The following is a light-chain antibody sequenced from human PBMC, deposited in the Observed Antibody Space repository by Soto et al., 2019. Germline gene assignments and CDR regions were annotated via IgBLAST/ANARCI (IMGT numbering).Light chain of an antibody. J-gene: IGLJ2*01. Sequence: QSALTQPASVSGSPGQSITISCNGSSSDVGAYNYVSWYQQHPGKAPKLMIYEGSKRPSGVSNRFSGSKSGNTASLTISGLQAEDEADYYCCSYAGSSTLVFGGGTKLTVL. V-gene: IGLV2-23*01. CDR2: EGS. CDR3: CSYAGSSTLV. CDR1: SSDVGAYNY.